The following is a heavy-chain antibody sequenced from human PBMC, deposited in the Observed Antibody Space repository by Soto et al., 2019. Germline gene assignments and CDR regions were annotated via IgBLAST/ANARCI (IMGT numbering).Heavy chain of an antibody. CDR2: ISGSGGST. CDR1: GFTFSSYA. CDR3: AKVTTMVRRTSVAPWGFDI. J-gene: IGHJ3*02. D-gene: IGHD3-10*01. Sequence: EVQLLESGGGLVQPGGSLRLSCAASGFTFSSYAMSWVRQAPGKGLEWVSAISGSGGSTYYADSVKGRFTISRDNSKNKLYLQMNSLRAEDTAVYYCAKVTTMVRRTSVAPWGFDIWGQGTMVTVSS. V-gene: IGHV3-23*01.